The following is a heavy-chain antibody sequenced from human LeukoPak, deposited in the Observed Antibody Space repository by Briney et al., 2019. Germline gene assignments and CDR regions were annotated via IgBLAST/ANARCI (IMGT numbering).Heavy chain of an antibody. CDR1: GGSFSGYY. V-gene: IGHV4-34*01. D-gene: IGHD2-15*01. J-gene: IGHJ4*02. Sequence: SETLSLTCAVSGGSFSGYYWSWIRQPPGEGLEWIGEINHIGTTSYNPSLKSRVTISVDTSKNQFSLTLSSVTAADTAVYYCARRSHLYCSGGTCYSGRTDYWGQGSLVTVSS. CDR3: ARRSHLYCSGGTCYSGRTDY. CDR2: INHIGTT.